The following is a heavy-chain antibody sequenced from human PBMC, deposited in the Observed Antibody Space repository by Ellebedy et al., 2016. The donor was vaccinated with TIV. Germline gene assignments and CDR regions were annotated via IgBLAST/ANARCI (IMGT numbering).Heavy chain of an antibody. CDR1: GYTFTSYF. CDR3: ARLSDRGEH. Sequence: ASVKVSCKASGYTFTSYFMCWVRQAPGQGLEWMGIINPSGGSTRYAQKFQGRVTMTRDTLTSTVYMELSSLRSEETAVYYCARLSDRGEHWGQGTLVTVSS. J-gene: IGHJ1*01. D-gene: IGHD1-14*01. CDR2: INPSGGST. V-gene: IGHV1-46*01.